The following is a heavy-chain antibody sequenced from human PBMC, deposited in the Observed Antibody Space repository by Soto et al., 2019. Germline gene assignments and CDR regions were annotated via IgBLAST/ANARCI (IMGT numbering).Heavy chain of an antibody. CDR3: ARDGKIVVAHYYYYGMDV. Sequence: CGSLRLSCAASWFTVSSYYIIGVLPTPWNWLEWVSVLYTGGSTYYADSVNGRFTISRHNSENTLYLQMNSLRSDDTAVYYCARDGKIVVAHYYYYGMDVWGQGTTVTVSS. CDR2: LYTGGST. J-gene: IGHJ6*02. CDR1: WFTVSSYY. V-gene: IGHV3-53*04. D-gene: IGHD3-22*01.